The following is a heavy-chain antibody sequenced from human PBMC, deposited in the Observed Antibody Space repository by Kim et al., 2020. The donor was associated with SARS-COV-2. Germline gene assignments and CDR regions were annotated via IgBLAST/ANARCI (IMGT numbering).Heavy chain of an antibody. CDR3: ARDGTGYSSGWYFDY. CDR2: IIPIFGTA. CDR1: GGTFSSYA. V-gene: IGHV1-69*13. J-gene: IGHJ4*02. Sequence: SVKVSCKASGGTFSSYAISWVRQAPEQGLEWMGGIIPIFGTANYAQKFQGRVTITADESTSTAYMELSSLRSEDTAVYYCARDGTGYSSGWYFDYWGQGTLVTVSS. D-gene: IGHD6-19*01.